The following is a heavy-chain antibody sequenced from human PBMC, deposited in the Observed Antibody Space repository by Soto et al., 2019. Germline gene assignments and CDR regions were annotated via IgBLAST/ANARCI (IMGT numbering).Heavy chain of an antibody. V-gene: IGHV3-30*18. CDR2: IPYDGSNK. J-gene: IGHJ4*02. CDR1: GFTFSSYG. Sequence: PGGSLRLSCAASGFTFSSYGMHWVRQAPGKGLEWVAVIPYDGSNKYYADSVKGRFTISRDNSKNTLYLQMNSLRAEDTAVYYCAKAEYSSSWYFDYWGQGTLVTVSS. D-gene: IGHD6-13*01. CDR3: AKAEYSSSWYFDY.